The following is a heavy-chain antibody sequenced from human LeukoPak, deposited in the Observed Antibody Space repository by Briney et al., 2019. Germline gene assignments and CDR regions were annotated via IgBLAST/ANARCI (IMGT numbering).Heavy chain of an antibody. Sequence: SETLSLTCTVSGGSISSYYWSWIRQPAGKGLEWIGRIYTSGSTNYNPSLKSRVTISVDTSKNQFSLKLSSVTAADTAVYYCARATGPSYYDFWSGYPFDPWGQGTLVTVSS. D-gene: IGHD3-3*01. V-gene: IGHV4-4*07. CDR3: ARATGPSYYDFWSGYPFDP. CDR2: IYTSGST. J-gene: IGHJ5*02. CDR1: GGSISSYY.